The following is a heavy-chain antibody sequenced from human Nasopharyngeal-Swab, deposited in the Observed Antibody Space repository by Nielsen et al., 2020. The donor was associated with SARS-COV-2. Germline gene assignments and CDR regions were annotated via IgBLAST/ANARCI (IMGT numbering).Heavy chain of an antibody. D-gene: IGHD5-24*01. V-gene: IGHV1-69*10. J-gene: IGHJ6*03. CDR2: IIPVLPIT. Sequence: SVQVSCNTSGGTFSSYGISWVRQATGEGLEWMGGIIPVLPITRYAQKFRDRVTITADTSTSTAYMELSSLRSEDTATYYCARGGWLRRDYYYVYYYMDVWGKGTTVTASS. CDR3: ARGGWLRRDYYYVYYYMDV. CDR1: GGTFSSYG.